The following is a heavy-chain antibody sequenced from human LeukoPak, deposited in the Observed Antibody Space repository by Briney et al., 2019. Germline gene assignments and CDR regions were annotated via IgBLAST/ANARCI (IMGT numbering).Heavy chain of an antibody. V-gene: IGHV3-23*01. CDR2: ISGSGGST. J-gene: IGHJ4*02. CDR1: GFTFSSYA. D-gene: IGHD2-15*01. CDR3: ARQLGYCSDGNCYFDY. Sequence: GSLRLSCAASGFTFSSYAMSWVRQAPGKGLEWVSAISGSGGSTYYADSVKGRFTISRDNSKNTLYLQMNSLRAEDTAVYFCARQLGYCSDGNCYFDYWGQGTLVTVS.